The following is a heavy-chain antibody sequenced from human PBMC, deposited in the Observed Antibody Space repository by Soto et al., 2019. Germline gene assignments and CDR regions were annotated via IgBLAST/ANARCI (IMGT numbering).Heavy chain of an antibody. D-gene: IGHD6-13*01. CDR3: ARQGFSKHYFYAADV. CDR2: ISTFHGNT. V-gene: IGHV1-18*04. J-gene: IGHJ6*02. CDR1: GYTFTSYG. Sequence: ASVKVSCKASGYTFTSYGISWVRQAPGQGLEWMGWISTFHGNTNYAQKFQGSVTMTTDTSTSTAYMELRSLTSDDTAIYYCARQGFSKHYFYAADVWGQGTTVTVSS.